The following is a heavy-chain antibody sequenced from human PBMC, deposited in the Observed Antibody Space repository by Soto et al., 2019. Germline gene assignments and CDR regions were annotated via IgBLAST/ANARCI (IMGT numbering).Heavy chain of an antibody. J-gene: IGHJ5*01. D-gene: IGHD7-27*01. CDR2: INHSGDS. CDR1: GGSLSGHY. CDR3: AVTGTYNWFDS. V-gene: IGHV4-34*10. Sequence: PSETLSLTCDVSGGSLSGHYWNWIRQPPGRELEWIGEINHSGDSIYNPSLKSRITMSVDTSKNQFSLRLTSVTAADTAMYYCAVTGTYNWFDSWGQGTLVTVSS.